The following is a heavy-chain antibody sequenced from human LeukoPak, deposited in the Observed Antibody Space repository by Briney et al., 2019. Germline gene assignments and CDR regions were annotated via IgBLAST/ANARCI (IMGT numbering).Heavy chain of an antibody. V-gene: IGHV4-34*01. CDR3: ARRGSYDYYYYYYYMDV. CDR1: GGSFSGYY. Sequence: PSETLSLTCAVYGGSFSGYYWSWIRQPPGKGLEWIGEINHSGSTNYSPSLKSRVTISVDTSKNQFSLKLSSVTAADTAVYYCARRGSYDYYYYYYYMDVWGKGTTVTITS. D-gene: IGHD3-16*01. J-gene: IGHJ6*03. CDR2: INHSGST.